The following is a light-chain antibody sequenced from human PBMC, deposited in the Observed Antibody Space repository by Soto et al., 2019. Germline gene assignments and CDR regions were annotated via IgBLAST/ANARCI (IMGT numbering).Light chain of an antibody. CDR3: SSYTSTGSYV. CDR1: SSDVGGYNS. J-gene: IGLJ1*01. CDR2: DVT. Sequence: QSALTQPASVSGSPGQSIAISCTGTSSDVGGYNSVSWYHQYPGKVPKLMIYDVTNRPSGVSDRFSGSKSGNTASLTISGLQAEDEGGYYCSSYTSTGSYVFGTGTKLTVL. V-gene: IGLV2-14*01.